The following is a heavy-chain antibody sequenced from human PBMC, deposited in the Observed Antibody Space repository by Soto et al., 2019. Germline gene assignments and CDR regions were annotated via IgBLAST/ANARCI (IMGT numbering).Heavy chain of an antibody. CDR2: ISYDGSNK. D-gene: IGHD3-10*01. Sequence: QVQLVESGGGVVQPGKSLRLSCAGSGFTFSSYGMDWVRQAPGKGLEWVAVISYDGSNKYYADSVKGRFTISRDNSKNTPELQRSSLRADDTAVYYCAKDRRGAGVRGYFDCWGQGTLVTVSS. J-gene: IGHJ4*02. CDR1: GFTFSSYG. CDR3: AKDRRGAGVRGYFDC. V-gene: IGHV3-30*18.